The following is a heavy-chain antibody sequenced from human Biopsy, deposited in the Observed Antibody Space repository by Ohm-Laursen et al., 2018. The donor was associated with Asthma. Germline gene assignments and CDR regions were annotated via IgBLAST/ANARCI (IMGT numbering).Heavy chain of an antibody. CDR3: ARTYFDFLTGQVHDAFAM. Sequence: VATVKISCKASGYTFINYAIHWVRQAPGHSLEWMRWINAANGNTKYSQKFQGRLTISRDTSASTAYMDLSSLRSEDTAVYYCARTYFDFLTGQVHDAFAMWGQGTMVTVSS. CDR2: INAANGNT. V-gene: IGHV1-3*01. D-gene: IGHD3-9*01. CDR1: GYTFINYA. J-gene: IGHJ3*02.